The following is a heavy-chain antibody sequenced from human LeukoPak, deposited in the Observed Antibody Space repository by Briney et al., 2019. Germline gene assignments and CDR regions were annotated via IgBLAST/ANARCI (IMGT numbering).Heavy chain of an antibody. J-gene: IGHJ3*02. CDR1: GFTFSTYD. CDR2: ISYDESDK. V-gene: IGHV3-30*18. Sequence: PGRSLRLSCAASGFTFSTYDMHWVRQAPGKGLEWVAIISYDESDKYYADSVKGRFTISRDNSKNTLYLQMNSLRAEDTAVYYCAKDFGEAAFDIWGQGTMVTVSS. D-gene: IGHD3-10*01. CDR3: AKDFGEAAFDI.